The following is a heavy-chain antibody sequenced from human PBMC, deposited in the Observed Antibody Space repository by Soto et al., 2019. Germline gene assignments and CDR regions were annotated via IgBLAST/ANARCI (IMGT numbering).Heavy chain of an antibody. J-gene: IGHJ3*01. CDR1: GFPFGSFG. CDR3: ARAGRRADDAIDV. V-gene: IGHV3-33*01. CDR2: VWYDGSNK. Sequence: PGGSLRLSCTVSGFPFGSFGMHWVRQAPGKGLEWVAGVWYDGSNKYYVDSVKGRFTIFRDNSKNTLYLQMDSLRAEDTAIYYCARAGRRADDAIDVWGQGTQVTVS.